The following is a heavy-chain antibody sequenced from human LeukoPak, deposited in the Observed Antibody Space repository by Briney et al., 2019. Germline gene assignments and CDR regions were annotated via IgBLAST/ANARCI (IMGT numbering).Heavy chain of an antibody. CDR3: AKDFDGGGIAAAGSLGY. Sequence: PGGSLRLSCAASGFTFSSHGMHWVRQAPGKGPEWMAVIWNDGSNKYYADSVKGRFTISRDNSKNTLYPQMNSLRAEDTAVYYCAKDFDGGGIAAAGSLGYWGQGTLVTVSS. CDR1: GFTFSSHG. CDR2: IWNDGSNK. V-gene: IGHV3-30*02. J-gene: IGHJ4*02. D-gene: IGHD6-13*01.